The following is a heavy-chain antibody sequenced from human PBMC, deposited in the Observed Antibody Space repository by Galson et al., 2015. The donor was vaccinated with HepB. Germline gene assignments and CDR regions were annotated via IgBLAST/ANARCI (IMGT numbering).Heavy chain of an antibody. J-gene: IGHJ5*02. D-gene: IGHD2-15*01. CDR1: GYTFTGYY. Sequence: SVKVSCKASGYTFTGYYMHWVRQAPGQGLEWMGRINPNSGGTNYAQKFQGRVTMTRDTSISTAYMELSRLRSDDTAVYYCARDPTSIVVVVAATLWFDPWGQGTLVTVSS. V-gene: IGHV1-2*06. CDR2: INPNSGGT. CDR3: ARDPTSIVVVVAATLWFDP.